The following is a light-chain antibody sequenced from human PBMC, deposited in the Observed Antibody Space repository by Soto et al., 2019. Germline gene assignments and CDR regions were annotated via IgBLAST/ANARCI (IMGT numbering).Light chain of an antibody. CDR1: SSDVGSYNL. V-gene: IGLV2-23*02. J-gene: IGLJ1*01. CDR3: CSYAGSSTFYV. CDR2: EVS. Sequence: QSVLTRAASVSGSPGQSITISRTGTSSDVGSYNLVSWYQQHPGKAPKLMIYEVSKWPSGVSNRFSGSKSGNTASLTISGLQAEDEADYYCCSYAGSSTFYVFGTGTKVTVL.